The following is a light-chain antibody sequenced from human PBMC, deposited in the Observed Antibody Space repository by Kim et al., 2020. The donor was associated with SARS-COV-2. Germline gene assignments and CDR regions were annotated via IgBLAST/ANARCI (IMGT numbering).Light chain of an antibody. CDR3: QQYNNWTPWT. CDR2: GAS. J-gene: IGKJ1*01. CDR1: QSVSSN. V-gene: IGKV3-15*01. Sequence: EIVMTQSPATLSVSPGERATLSCRASQSVSSNLAWYQQKPAQAPRLLLYGASTRATGIPARFSGSGSGTEFTLTISSLQSEDFAVYYCQQYNNWTPWTFGQGTKVDIK.